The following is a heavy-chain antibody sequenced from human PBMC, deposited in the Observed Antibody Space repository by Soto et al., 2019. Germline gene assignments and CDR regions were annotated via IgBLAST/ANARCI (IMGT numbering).Heavy chain of an antibody. CDR2: INPNSGGT. CDR3: ASLWDIVVVPAANDAFDI. V-gene: IGHV1-2*02. CDR1: GYTFTGYY. D-gene: IGHD2-2*01. Sequence: GASVKVSCKASGYTFTGYYMHWVRQAPGQGLEWMGWINPNSGGTNYAQKFQGRVTMTRDTSISTAYMELSRLRSDDTAVYYCASLWDIVVVPAANDAFDIWCQGTMVTVSS. J-gene: IGHJ3*02.